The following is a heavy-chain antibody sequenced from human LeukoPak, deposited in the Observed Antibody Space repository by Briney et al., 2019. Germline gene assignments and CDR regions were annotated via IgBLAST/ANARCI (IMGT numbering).Heavy chain of an antibody. J-gene: IGHJ3*02. CDR2: ISSSSSTI. Sequence: PGGSLRLSCAASGFTFSSYSMNWVRQAPGKGLEWVSYISSSSSTIYYADSVKGRFTISRDNAKNSLYLQMNSLRAEDTAVYYCARNAGRLGYDPDAFDIWGQGTMVTVSS. V-gene: IGHV3-48*01. D-gene: IGHD3-3*01. CDR3: ARNAGRLGYDPDAFDI. CDR1: GFTFSSYS.